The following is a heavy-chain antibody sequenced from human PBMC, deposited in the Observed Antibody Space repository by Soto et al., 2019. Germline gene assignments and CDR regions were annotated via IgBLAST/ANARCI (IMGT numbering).Heavy chain of an antibody. V-gene: IGHV3-30*18. J-gene: IGHJ4*02. D-gene: IGHD3-3*01. CDR1: GFIFSNYD. CDR3: AKSGSEMSTTHRHS. Sequence: QVQLVESWGGVVQPGRSLRLSCAASGFIFSNYDMHWVPQAPGQGLEWVAVISFDGNDMSYADSVKGRFTISRDKSKNILHLQMNSLRPEDTAVYYCAKSGSEMSTTHRHSWGQGTLVTVSS. CDR2: ISFDGNDM.